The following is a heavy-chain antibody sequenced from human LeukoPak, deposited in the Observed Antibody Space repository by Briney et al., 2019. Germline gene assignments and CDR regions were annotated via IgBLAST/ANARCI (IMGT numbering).Heavy chain of an antibody. Sequence: GGSLRLSCAASGFTFSKYWMLWVRQAPGKGLESVSRINTDGTVTTYADSVKGRFTISRDNSKNTLDLQMNSLRVEDTAVYYCARDLTGSNWDYWGQGTLVTVSS. J-gene: IGHJ4*02. CDR2: INTDGTVT. V-gene: IGHV3-74*01. CDR1: GFTFSKYW. CDR3: ARDLTGSNWDY. D-gene: IGHD6-13*01.